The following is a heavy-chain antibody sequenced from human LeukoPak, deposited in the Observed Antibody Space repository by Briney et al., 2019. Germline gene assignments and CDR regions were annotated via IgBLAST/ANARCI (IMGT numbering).Heavy chain of an antibody. CDR3: ATIAAAGTVDY. D-gene: IGHD6-13*01. Sequence: SETLSLTCTVSGGSISSSSYYWGWIRQPPGKGLEWIGSSYYSGSTYYNPFLKSRVTISVDTSKNQFSLKLSSVTAADTAVYYCATIAAAGTVDYWGLGTLVTVSS. CDR2: SYYSGST. J-gene: IGHJ4*02. CDR1: GGSISSSSYY. V-gene: IGHV4-39*07.